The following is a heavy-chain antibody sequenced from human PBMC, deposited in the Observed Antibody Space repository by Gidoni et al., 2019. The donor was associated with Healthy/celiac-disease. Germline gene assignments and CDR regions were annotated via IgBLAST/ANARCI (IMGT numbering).Heavy chain of an antibody. V-gene: IGHV4-34*01. CDR3: ARGPRSNTRAYCSSTSCYRRRVPANDAFDI. J-gene: IGHJ3*02. CDR2: INHSGST. CDR1: GGSFSGYY. D-gene: IGHD2-2*01. Sequence: QVQLQQWGAGLLKPSETMSLTCAVYGGSFSGYYWSWIRKPPGTWLEGIGEINHSGSTNYNPSLKSRVTISVDTSKNQFSLKLSSVTAADTAVYYCARGPRSNTRAYCSSTSCYRRRVPANDAFDIWGQGTMVTVSS.